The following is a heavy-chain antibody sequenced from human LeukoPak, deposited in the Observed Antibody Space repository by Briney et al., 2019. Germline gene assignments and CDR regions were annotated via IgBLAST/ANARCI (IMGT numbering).Heavy chain of an antibody. V-gene: IGHV3-30*02. Sequence: GGSLRLSCVVSGIGFSGSGMHWLRQSPGKGLEWVAFIQNDVITKNYADSVKGRFTISRDNSKNTLYLQMNSLRAEDTAVYYCAKDAACSGGGCYHPNWYFDLWGRGTLVTVSS. CDR1: GIGFSGSG. J-gene: IGHJ2*01. D-gene: IGHD2-15*01. CDR3: AKDAACSGGGCYHPNWYFDL. CDR2: IQNDVITK.